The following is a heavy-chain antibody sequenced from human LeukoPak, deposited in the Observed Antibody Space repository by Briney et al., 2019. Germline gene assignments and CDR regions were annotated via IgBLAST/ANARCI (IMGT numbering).Heavy chain of an antibody. Sequence: SETLSLTCAVYGGSFSGYYWSWIRQPPGKGLEWIGEINHSGSTNYNPSLKSRVTISVDTSKNQFSLKLSSVTAADTAVYYCARRTRRYYGSGSYYNALVFDPWGQGTLVTVSS. D-gene: IGHD3-10*01. J-gene: IGHJ5*02. CDR3: ARRTRRYYGSGSYYNALVFDP. CDR1: GGSFSGYY. CDR2: INHSGST. V-gene: IGHV4-34*01.